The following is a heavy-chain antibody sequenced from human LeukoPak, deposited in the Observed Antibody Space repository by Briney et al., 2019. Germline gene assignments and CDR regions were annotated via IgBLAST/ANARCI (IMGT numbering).Heavy chain of an antibody. V-gene: IGHV3-53*01. CDR1: GFTVSSNY. CDR3: ARVTTSGSYKFDY. J-gene: IGHJ4*02. Sequence: GGSLRLSCAASGFTVSSNYMNWVRQAPGKGLEWVSLIYTSGSTYYADSVKGRFTISRDNSKNTLYPQMNSLRAEDTAVYYRARVTTSGSYKFDYWGQGTLVTVSS. D-gene: IGHD3-10*01. CDR2: IYTSGST.